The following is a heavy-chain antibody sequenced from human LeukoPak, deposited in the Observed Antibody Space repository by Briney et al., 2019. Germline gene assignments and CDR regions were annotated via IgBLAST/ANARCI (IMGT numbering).Heavy chain of an antibody. V-gene: IGHV1-2*02. CDR3: ASLGTPFSTSFVDC. D-gene: IGHD1/OR15-1a*01. Sequence: ASVKVSCKASGYTFTGYYIHWVRQAPGQGLEWMGWINPHSGGTNYAQDFQGRVTMTRDTSISTAYMELSRQRSDDTAVYYCASLGTPFSTSFVDCWGQGTLVTVSS. J-gene: IGHJ4*02. CDR2: INPHSGGT. CDR1: GYTFTGYY.